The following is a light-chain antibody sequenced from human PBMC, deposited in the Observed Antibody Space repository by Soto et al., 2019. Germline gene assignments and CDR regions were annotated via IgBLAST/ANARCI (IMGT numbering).Light chain of an antibody. CDR3: QQVNFYPVT. J-gene: IGKJ4*01. V-gene: IGKV1-9*01. CDR1: QGIYNY. CDR2: AAS. Sequence: IQLTQSPSSLSASVGDRVTITCRASQGIYNYLAWYQKKPGKAPKLLIYAASTLRSGVPSRFSGSGSGTDFTLTISSLQPEDFATYYCQQVNFYPVTCGGGTKVEIK.